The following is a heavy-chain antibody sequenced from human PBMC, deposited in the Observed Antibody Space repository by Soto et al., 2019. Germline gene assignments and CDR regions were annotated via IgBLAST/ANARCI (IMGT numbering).Heavy chain of an antibody. CDR2: IYYSGGT. J-gene: IGHJ5*02. CDR3: ARLHWAGTPASWFDP. D-gene: IGHD6-19*01. CDR1: GGSISSYY. Sequence: SETLSLTCTVSGGSISSYYWSWIRQPPGKGLEWIGYIYYSGGTNYNPSLKSRVTISVDTSKNQFSLKPSSVTAADTAVYYCARLHWAGTPASWFDPWGQGTLVTVSS. V-gene: IGHV4-59*01.